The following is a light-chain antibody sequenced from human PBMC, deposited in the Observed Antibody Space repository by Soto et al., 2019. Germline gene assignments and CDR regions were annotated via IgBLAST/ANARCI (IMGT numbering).Light chain of an antibody. V-gene: IGLV2-8*01. J-gene: IGLJ3*02. Sequence: QSALTQPPSASGSPGQSVTISCTGTSSDVGGYNYVSWYQHHPGKAPKLIIYEVTKRPSGVPDRFSGSKSGNTASLTVSGLQAEDEADYYCSSYAGINTVLFGGGTKVTVL. CDR2: EVT. CDR3: SSYAGINTVL. CDR1: SSDVGGYNY.